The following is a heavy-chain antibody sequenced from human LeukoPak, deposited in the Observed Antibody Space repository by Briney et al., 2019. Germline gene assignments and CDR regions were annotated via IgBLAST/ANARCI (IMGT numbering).Heavy chain of an antibody. Sequence: PSETLSLTCAVYGGSFSGYYWSWIRQPPGKGVEWIGEINHSGSTNYNPSLKSRVTISVDTSKNQFSLKLSSVTAADTAVYYCARLKYYYGSGSYYQPPDYWGQGTLVTVSS. V-gene: IGHV4-34*01. CDR3: ARLKYYYGSGSYYQPPDY. CDR2: INHSGST. D-gene: IGHD3-10*01. CDR1: GGSFSGYY. J-gene: IGHJ4*02.